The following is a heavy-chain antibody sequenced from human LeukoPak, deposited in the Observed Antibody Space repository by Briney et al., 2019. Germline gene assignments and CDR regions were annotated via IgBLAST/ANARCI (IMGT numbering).Heavy chain of an antibody. V-gene: IGHV3-23*01. Sequence: GGSLRLSCAASGFTFSSYAMSWVRQAPGKGLEWVSAISGSSISTYFADSVKGRFTISRDNSKNTLYLQMNSLRAEDTAVYYCAKRSGDYGDYIDYWGQGTLVTVSS. CDR2: ISGSSIST. CDR3: AKRSGDYGDYIDY. J-gene: IGHJ4*02. D-gene: IGHD4-17*01. CDR1: GFTFSSYA.